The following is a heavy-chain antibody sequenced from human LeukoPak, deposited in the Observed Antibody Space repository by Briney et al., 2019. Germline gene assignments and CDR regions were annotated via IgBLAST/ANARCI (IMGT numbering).Heavy chain of an antibody. CDR3: ASPDY. CDR2: IYYSGST. Sequence: SETLSLTCAVYGGSFSGYYWSWVRQPPGKGLEWIGSIYYSGSTYHNPSLKSRVTISVDTSKNQFSLKLSSVTAADTAVYYCASPDYWGQGTLVTVSS. J-gene: IGHJ4*02. CDR1: GGSFSGYY. V-gene: IGHV4-34*01.